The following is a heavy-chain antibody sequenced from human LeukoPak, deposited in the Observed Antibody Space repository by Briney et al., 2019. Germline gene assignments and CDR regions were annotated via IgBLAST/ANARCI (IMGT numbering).Heavy chain of an antibody. Sequence: SVKVSCKASGGTFSSYAISWVRQAPGQGLEWMGGIIPIFGTANYAQKFQGRVTITADESTSTAYMELSSLRSEDTAVYYCARAFRMYNYLPAIDYWGQGTLVTVSS. CDR2: IIPIFGTA. J-gene: IGHJ4*02. D-gene: IGHD5-24*01. V-gene: IGHV1-69*13. CDR3: ARAFRMYNYLPAIDY. CDR1: GGTFSSYA.